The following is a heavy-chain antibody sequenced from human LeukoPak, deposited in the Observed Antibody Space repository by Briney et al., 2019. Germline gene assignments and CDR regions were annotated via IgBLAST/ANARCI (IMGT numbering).Heavy chain of an antibody. CDR2: IYYSGST. CDR3: ARGGGSYPPYMDV. D-gene: IGHD1-26*01. CDR1: GGSISSSSYY. Sequence: SETLSLTCTVSGGSISSSSYYWGWIRQPPGKGLEWIGSIYYSGSTYYNPSLKSRVTISVDTSKNQFSLKLSSVTAADTAVYYCARGGGSYPPYMDVWGKGTTVTVSS. J-gene: IGHJ6*03. V-gene: IGHV4-39*01.